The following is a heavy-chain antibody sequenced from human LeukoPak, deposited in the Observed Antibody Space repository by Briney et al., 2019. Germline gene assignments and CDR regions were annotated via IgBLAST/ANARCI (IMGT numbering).Heavy chain of an antibody. Sequence: GGSLRLSCKASGFSFSDFAMTWVRQAPGKGLEWVSTMSGRGDSTYYADSVKGRFTVSRDNSDNTLYLHMNSLRAEDTAVYFCANPDSSGFYFSMRFDFWGQGTLGTVSS. CDR3: ANPDSSGFYFSMRFDF. D-gene: IGHD3-22*01. V-gene: IGHV3-23*01. J-gene: IGHJ4*02. CDR1: GFSFSDFA. CDR2: MSGRGDST.